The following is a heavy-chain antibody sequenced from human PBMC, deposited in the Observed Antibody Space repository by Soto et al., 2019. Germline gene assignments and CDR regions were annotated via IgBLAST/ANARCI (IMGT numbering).Heavy chain of an antibody. D-gene: IGHD2-21*02. V-gene: IGHV4-30-4*01. J-gene: IGHJ3*02. CDR1: GGSISSGDYY. Sequence: SETLSLTCTVSGGSISSGDYYWSWIRQPPGKGLEWIGYIYYSGSTYYNPSLKSRVTISVDTSKNQFSLKLSSVTAADTAVYYCARDLRDGGNSLIGSRNHAFDIWGQGTMVTVSS. CDR3: ARDLRDGGNSLIGSRNHAFDI. CDR2: IYYSGST.